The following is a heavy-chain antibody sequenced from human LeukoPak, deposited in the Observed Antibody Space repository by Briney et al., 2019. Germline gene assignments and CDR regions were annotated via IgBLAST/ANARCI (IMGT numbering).Heavy chain of an antibody. D-gene: IGHD3-22*01. CDR2: IIPIFGTA. Sequence: ASVKVSCKASGGTFSSYAISWVRQAPGQGLEWMGGIIPIFGTANYAQKFQGRITITADESTSTAYMELSSLRSEDTAVYYCARAARTYYYDSSGYYDYWGQGTLVTVSS. V-gene: IGHV1-69*13. J-gene: IGHJ4*02. CDR3: ARAARTYYYDSSGYYDY. CDR1: GGTFSSYA.